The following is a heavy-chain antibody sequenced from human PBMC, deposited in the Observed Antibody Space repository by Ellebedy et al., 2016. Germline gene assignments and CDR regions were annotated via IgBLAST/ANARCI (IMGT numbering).Heavy chain of an antibody. CDR1: GITFSQYS. J-gene: IGHJ4*02. Sequence: GGSLRLSXAGSGITFSQYSMHWVRQAPGKGLEWVSSIDPGSVHIHYSDFAKGRFTTSRDNANHSLYLEMRSLRADDTAVYYCVKSKLAGILGNWGPGTLVTVSS. CDR3: VKSKLAGILGN. D-gene: IGHD3-10*01. V-gene: IGHV3-21*01. CDR2: IDPGSVHI.